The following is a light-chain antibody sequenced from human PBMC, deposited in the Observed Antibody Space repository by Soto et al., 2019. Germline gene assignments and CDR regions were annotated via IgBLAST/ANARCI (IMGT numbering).Light chain of an antibody. CDR2: RSS. J-gene: IGKJ4*01. CDR1: QSISTS. Sequence: DIQMPQSPSSLSVSIGDRVIITCRASQSISTSLNWYQYKPGNAPRVVIFRSSTLRSRVPSRFSPGGSATDFTRTTSSLQPEDFPTYVWQQTFSPNVAFGGGTRV. V-gene: IGKV1-39*01. CDR3: QQTFSPNVA.